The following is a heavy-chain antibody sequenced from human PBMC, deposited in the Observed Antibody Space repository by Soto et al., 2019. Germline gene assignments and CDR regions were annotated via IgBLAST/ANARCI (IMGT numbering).Heavy chain of an antibody. J-gene: IGHJ4*02. V-gene: IGHV3-33*08. CDR1: GFTFSNYW. CDR3: ARDPGYSYGYYFDY. Sequence: GGSLRLTCAASGFTFSNYWMHWVRQAPGKGLEWVAVIWYDGSNKYYADSVKGRFTISRDNSKNTLYLQMNSLRAEDTAVYYCARDPGYSYGYYFDYWGQGTLVTVS. D-gene: IGHD5-18*01. CDR2: IWYDGSNK.